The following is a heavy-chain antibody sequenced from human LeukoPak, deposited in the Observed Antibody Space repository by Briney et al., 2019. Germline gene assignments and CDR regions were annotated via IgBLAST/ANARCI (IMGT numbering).Heavy chain of an antibody. CDR1: GFTFNKDG. CDR3: ARDPWRGYMDV. CDR2: ISSSGSTI. V-gene: IGHV3-48*03. J-gene: IGHJ6*03. Sequence: GGSLRLSCAASGFTFNKDGMHWVRQAPGKGLEWVSYISSSGSTIYYADSVKGRFTISRDNAKNSLYLQMNSLRAEDTAVYYCARDPWRGYMDVWGKGTTVTVSS. D-gene: IGHD3-10*01.